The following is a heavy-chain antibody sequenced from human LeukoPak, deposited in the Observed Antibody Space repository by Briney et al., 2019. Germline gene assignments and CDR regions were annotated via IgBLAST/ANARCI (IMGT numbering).Heavy chain of an antibody. D-gene: IGHD6-19*01. V-gene: IGHV3-30*15. Sequence: GGSLRLSCAASGFTFSSYAMHWVRQAPGKGLEWVAVVSYDGNNKYYADSVKGRFTISRDNSKNTLYLQMSSLRVEDTAVYYCASSRSGWIYFDYWGQGTLVTVSS. CDR1: GFTFSSYA. CDR2: VSYDGNNK. CDR3: ASSRSGWIYFDY. J-gene: IGHJ4*02.